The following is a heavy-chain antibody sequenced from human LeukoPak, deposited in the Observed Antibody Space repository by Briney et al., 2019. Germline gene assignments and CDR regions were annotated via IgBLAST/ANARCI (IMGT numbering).Heavy chain of an antibody. Sequence: GASVKVSCKASGYTFTSYGISWVRQAPGHGLEWMGWISAYNGNTNYAQKLQGRVTMTTDTSTSTAYMELRSLRSDDTAVYYCARDQGIAVAGLVDYWGQGTLVTVSS. CDR2: ISAYNGNT. CDR1: GYTFTSYG. D-gene: IGHD6-19*01. J-gene: IGHJ4*02. V-gene: IGHV1-18*01. CDR3: ARDQGIAVAGLVDY.